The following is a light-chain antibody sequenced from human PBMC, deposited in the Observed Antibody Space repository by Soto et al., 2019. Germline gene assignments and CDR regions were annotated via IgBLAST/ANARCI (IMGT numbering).Light chain of an antibody. V-gene: IGKV3D-11*01. CDR1: QGVSSY. CDR2: DAS. Sequence: EIVLTQSPATLSLSPGERATLSCRASQGVSSYLAWYQQKPGQAPRLLIYDASNRATGIPARFSGSGPGTDFTLTISSLEPEDFAVYYCQRRSNWHITFGQGTRLEIK. J-gene: IGKJ5*01. CDR3: QRRSNWHIT.